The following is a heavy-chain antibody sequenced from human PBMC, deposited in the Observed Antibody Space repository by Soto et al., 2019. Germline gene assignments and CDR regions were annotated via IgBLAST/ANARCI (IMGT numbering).Heavy chain of an antibody. CDR3: ARGAIVVVVAALASENWFDP. Sequence: GASVKVSCKASGYTFTSYYMHWVRQAPGQGLEWMGIINPSGGSTSYAQKFQGRVTMTRDTSTSTVYMELSSLRSEDTAVYYCARGAIVVVVAALASENWFDPWGQGTLVTVSS. J-gene: IGHJ5*02. CDR2: INPSGGST. D-gene: IGHD2-15*01. V-gene: IGHV1-46*03. CDR1: GYTFTSYY.